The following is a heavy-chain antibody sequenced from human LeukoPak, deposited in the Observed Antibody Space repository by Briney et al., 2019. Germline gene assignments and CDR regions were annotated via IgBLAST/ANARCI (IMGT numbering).Heavy chain of an antibody. J-gene: IGHJ4*02. Sequence: GGSLRLSCTASGFTISSYGMSWVRQAPGKGLEWVSAISGGAESTYYADSVKGRFTISRDSSKNTLYLQMNSLRAEDTAVYYCARVGGGWCLFAYWGQGTLVTVSS. CDR3: ARVGGGWCLFAY. D-gene: IGHD6-19*01. V-gene: IGHV3-23*01. CDR1: GFTISSYG. CDR2: ISGGAEST.